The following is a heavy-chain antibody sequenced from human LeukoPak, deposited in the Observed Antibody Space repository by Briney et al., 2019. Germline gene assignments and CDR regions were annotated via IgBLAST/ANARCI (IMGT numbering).Heavy chain of an antibody. V-gene: IGHV3-23*01. CDR2: ISGSGGST. CDR1: GFTFSSYA. CDR3: AKGDDILTGYLPRYYYYYMDV. J-gene: IGHJ6*03. D-gene: IGHD3-9*01. Sequence: GGSLRLSCAASGFTFSSYAMSWVRQAPGKGLEWVSVISGSGGSTYYADSVKGRFTISRDNSKNTLYLQMNSLRAEDTAVYYCAKGDDILTGYLPRYYYYYMDVWGKGTTVTVSS.